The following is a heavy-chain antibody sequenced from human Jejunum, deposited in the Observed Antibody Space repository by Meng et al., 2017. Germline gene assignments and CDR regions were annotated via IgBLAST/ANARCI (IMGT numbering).Heavy chain of an antibody. D-gene: IGHD6-13*01. J-gene: IGHJ5*02. Sequence: QVQLQESGPGLVKPSETLSLTCAVSGGSISSVYWWTWVRQSPGKGLEWIGSIFYSGTTYYNPSLKSRVTISIDTSKNQFSLKMNSVTAADTAVYYCARDTAGFGPWGQGTLVTVSS. CDR1: GGSISSVYW. CDR3: ARDTAGFGP. CDR2: IFYSGTT. V-gene: IGHV4-4*02.